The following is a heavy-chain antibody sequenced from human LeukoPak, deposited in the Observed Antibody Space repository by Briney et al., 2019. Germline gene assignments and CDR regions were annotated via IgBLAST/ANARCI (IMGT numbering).Heavy chain of an antibody. CDR2: ISAYNGNT. Sequence: GASVKVSCKASGYTFTSYGISWVRQAPGQGLEWMGWISAYNGNTNYAQKLQGRVTMTTDTSTSTAYMELRSLRSDDTAVYYCARDNIWGVRGVIITYGMDAWGQGTTVTVSS. V-gene: IGHV1-18*01. D-gene: IGHD3-10*01. CDR1: GYTFTSYG. J-gene: IGHJ6*02. CDR3: ARDNIWGVRGVIITYGMDA.